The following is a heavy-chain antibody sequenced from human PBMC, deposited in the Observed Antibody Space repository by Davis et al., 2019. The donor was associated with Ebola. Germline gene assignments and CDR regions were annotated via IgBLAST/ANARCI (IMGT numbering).Heavy chain of an antibody. CDR1: GFTFSTYG. CDR2: ISYDGSNE. D-gene: IGHD6-6*01. V-gene: IGHV3-30*03. J-gene: IGHJ4*02. CDR3: ARDLVDRPFDC. Sequence: GESLKISCAASGFTFSTYGMHWVRQAPGKGLEWVAVISYDGSNEYYADSVKGRFTISRDNAKNSLYLQMNSLRDEDTAVYYCARDLVDRPFDCWGQGTLVTVSS.